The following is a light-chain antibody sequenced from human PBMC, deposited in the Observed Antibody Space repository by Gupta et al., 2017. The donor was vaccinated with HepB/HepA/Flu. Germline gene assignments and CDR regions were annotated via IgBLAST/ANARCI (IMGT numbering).Light chain of an antibody. Sequence: VLSQSPSTLALSPGERATLSCRTSQSVGSYLAWYKQTTGQAPRLIMYDASTRATGVPARFSGSGSGTDFTLTISSPEPEDVGVSYCQQRSGFTFGPGTKVEIK. CDR2: DAS. J-gene: IGKJ3*01. CDR1: QSVGSY. CDR3: QQRSGFT. V-gene: IGKV3-11*01.